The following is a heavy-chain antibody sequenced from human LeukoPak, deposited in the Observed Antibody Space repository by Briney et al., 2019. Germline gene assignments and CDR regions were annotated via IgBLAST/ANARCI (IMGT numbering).Heavy chain of an antibody. D-gene: IGHD3-16*01. Sequence: PGTSLKLSCAASGFIFRDYGMHWVRQAPGKGLEWVAVIWYDGSNKYYADSVKGRFTISRDNSKNTLYLQMDSLRAEDTAFYYCAKDTTPRTYDYVWGSYDYWGQGTLVTVSS. V-gene: IGHV3-33*06. CDR3: AKDTTPRTYDYVWGSYDY. J-gene: IGHJ4*02. CDR1: GFIFRDYG. CDR2: IWYDGSNK.